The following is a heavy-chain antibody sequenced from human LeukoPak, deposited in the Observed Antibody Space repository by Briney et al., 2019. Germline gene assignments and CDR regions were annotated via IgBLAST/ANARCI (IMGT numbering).Heavy chain of an antibody. V-gene: IGHV5-51*01. J-gene: IGHJ4*02. D-gene: IGHD3-10*01. CDR3: ARLYGSGSYYNPLGY. CDR1: EYSFTSYW. CDR2: IYPGDSDT. Sequence: GESLKISCKGSEYSFTSYWIDWVRQMPGKGLEWMGIIYPGDSDTRYSPSFQGQVTISADKSISTAYLQWSSLKASDTAMYYCARLYGSGSYYNPLGYWGQGTLVTVSS.